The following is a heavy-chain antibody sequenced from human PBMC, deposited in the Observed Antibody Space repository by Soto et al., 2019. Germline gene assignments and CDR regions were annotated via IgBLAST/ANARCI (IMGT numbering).Heavy chain of an antibody. J-gene: IGHJ6*02. D-gene: IGHD5-12*01. Sequence: QVQLVESGGGVVQPGRSLRLSCAASGFTFSSYGMHWVRQAPGKGLEWVALVWYDGGNKYYADSVKGRFTISRDNSKNTMDLQMTSLRDEDTAVYYCVRAAGYSGNDYVYYYGMDVWGQGTTVTVSS. CDR1: GFTFSSYG. CDR2: VWYDGGNK. CDR3: VRAAGYSGNDYVYYYGMDV. V-gene: IGHV3-33*01.